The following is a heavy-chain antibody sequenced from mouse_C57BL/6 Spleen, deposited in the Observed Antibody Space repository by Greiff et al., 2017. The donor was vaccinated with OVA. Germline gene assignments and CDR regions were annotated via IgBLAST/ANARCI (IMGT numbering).Heavy chain of an antibody. CDR1: GYTFTDYY. Sequence: VQLQQSGPELVKPGASVKISCKASGYTFTDYYMNWVKQSHGKSLEWIGDINPNNGGTSYNQKFKGKATLTVDKSSSTAYMELRSLTSEDSAVYYCASGGVLYPSPHAMDYWGQGTSVTVSS. D-gene: IGHD2-10*02. V-gene: IGHV1-26*01. CDR3: ASGGVLYPSPHAMDY. J-gene: IGHJ4*01. CDR2: INPNNGGT.